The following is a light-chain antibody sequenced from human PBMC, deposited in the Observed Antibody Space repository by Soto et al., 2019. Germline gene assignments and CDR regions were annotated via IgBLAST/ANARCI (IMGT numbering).Light chain of an antibody. V-gene: IGLV2-14*01. CDR2: DVS. Sequence: HSALTQPASVSGSPLQSITISCTGTSSDVGGYNYVSWYQQHPGKAPKLMIYDVSNRPSGVSNRFSGSKSGNTASLTISGLQAEDEADYYCSSYTRSSTPYVFGTGTKVTVL. J-gene: IGLJ1*01. CDR3: SSYTRSSTPYV. CDR1: SSDVGGYNY.